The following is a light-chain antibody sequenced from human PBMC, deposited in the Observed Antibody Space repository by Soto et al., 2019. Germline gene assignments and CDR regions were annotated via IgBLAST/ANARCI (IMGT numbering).Light chain of an antibody. CDR1: SSDIGGYDY. Sequence: QSALTQPASVSGSPGQSITISCTGPSSDIGGYDYVSWYQQHPGKAPKLMIYEVSNRPSGVSNRFSGSKSGNTASLTISGLQAEDEADYYCTSYTSSSTNYVFGTGTKLTVL. CDR2: EVS. V-gene: IGLV2-14*01. J-gene: IGLJ1*01. CDR3: TSYTSSSTNYV.